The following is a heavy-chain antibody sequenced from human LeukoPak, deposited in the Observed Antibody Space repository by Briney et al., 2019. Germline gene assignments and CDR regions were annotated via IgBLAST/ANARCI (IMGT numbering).Heavy chain of an antibody. CDR1: GFTFSGYA. Sequence: GGSLRLSCAASGFTFSGYAMHWVRQAPGKGLEWVAVISHDGSTKYDADSVKGRFAISRDNSKNKLFLQMNSLRAEDTALYYCVKDSTLSFDYWGQGTLVTVSS. CDR2: ISHDGSTK. D-gene: IGHD2/OR15-2a*01. J-gene: IGHJ4*02. CDR3: VKDSTLSFDY. V-gene: IGHV3-30*18.